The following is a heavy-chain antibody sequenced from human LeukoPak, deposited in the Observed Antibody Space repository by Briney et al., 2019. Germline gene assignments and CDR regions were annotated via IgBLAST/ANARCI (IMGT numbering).Heavy chain of an antibody. CDR3: ARRGSPQLYFDY. J-gene: IGHJ4*02. D-gene: IGHD2-2*01. Sequence: SETLSLTCTGSGGSISRYYWSWIRQPPGKGLEWIGYIYYSGSTNYNPSLKSRVTISVDTSKNQFSLKPSSVTAADTAVYYCARRGSPQLYFDYWGQGTLVTVSS. CDR1: GGSISRYY. CDR2: IYYSGST. V-gene: IGHV4-59*08.